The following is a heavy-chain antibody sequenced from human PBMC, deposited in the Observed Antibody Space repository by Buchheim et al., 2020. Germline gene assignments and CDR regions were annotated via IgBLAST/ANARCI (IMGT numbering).Heavy chain of an antibody. J-gene: IGHJ5*02. V-gene: IGHV4-59*01. CDR1: GGSISSYY. CDR3: ARRATMVRGVNWFDP. CDR2: IYYSGST. Sequence: QVQLQESGPGLVKPSETLSLTCTVSGGSISSYYWSWIRQPPGKGLEWIGYIYYSGSTNYNPSLKSRVTISVDPSKNQFSLKLSSVTAADTAVYYCARRATMVRGVNWFDPWGQGTL. D-gene: IGHD3-10*01.